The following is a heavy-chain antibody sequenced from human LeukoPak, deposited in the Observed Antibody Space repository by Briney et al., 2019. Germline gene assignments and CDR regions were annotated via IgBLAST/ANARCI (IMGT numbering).Heavy chain of an antibody. D-gene: IGHD3-10*01. CDR3: ARSYYGSGTSYGMDV. V-gene: IGHV3-7*01. Sequence: GGSLRLSCAVSGFTFSRHWMGWVRQAPGKGLEWLANIKQDGSEKSKNSLYLQMNSLRAEDTAVYYCARSYYGSGTSYGMDVWGQGTTVTVSS. CDR1: GFTFSRHW. CDR2: IKQDGSEK. J-gene: IGHJ6*02.